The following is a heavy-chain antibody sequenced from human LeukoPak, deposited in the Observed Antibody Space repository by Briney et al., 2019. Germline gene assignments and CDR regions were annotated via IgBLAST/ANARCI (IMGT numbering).Heavy chain of an antibody. Sequence: GASVKVSFMASGYTFTGNYLHWVRQAPGQGLEWMGRINPNSGGTNYAQKFQGRVTMTRDTSISTAYMELSSLRSDDTAVFYCARGGEMATVPFDYWGQGTLVTVSS. CDR2: INPNSGGT. CDR1: GYTFTGNY. CDR3: ARGGEMATVPFDY. D-gene: IGHD5-24*01. V-gene: IGHV1-2*06. J-gene: IGHJ4*02.